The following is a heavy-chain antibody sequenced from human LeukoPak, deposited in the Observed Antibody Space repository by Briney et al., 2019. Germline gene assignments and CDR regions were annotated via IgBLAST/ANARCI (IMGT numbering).Heavy chain of an antibody. CDR1: GFTFSSYA. CDR2: ISGSGGST. CDR3: AKAPAYYYDSSGYRDY. J-gene: IGHJ4*02. Sequence: PGGSLRLSCAASGFTFSSYAMSWVRQAPGKGLEWVSAISGSGGSTYYADSVKGRSTISRDNSKNTLYLQMNSLRAEDTAVYYCAKAPAYYYDSSGYRDYWGQGTLVTVSS. D-gene: IGHD3-22*01. V-gene: IGHV3-23*01.